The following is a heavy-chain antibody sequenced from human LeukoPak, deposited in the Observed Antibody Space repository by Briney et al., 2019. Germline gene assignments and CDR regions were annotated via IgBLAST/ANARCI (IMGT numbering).Heavy chain of an antibody. D-gene: IGHD6-13*01. V-gene: IGHV4-34*01. CDR2: INHSGST. J-gene: IGHJ4*02. CDR3: VRGSDTAAGLY. Sequence: KPSETLSLTCAVYGGSFSGYYWSWIRPPPGKGLEWIGEINHSGSTNYNPSLKSRVSISVDSSKNQFSLKVSSVTAADTAVYYCVRGSDTAAGLYWGQGTLVTVSS. CDR1: GGSFSGYY.